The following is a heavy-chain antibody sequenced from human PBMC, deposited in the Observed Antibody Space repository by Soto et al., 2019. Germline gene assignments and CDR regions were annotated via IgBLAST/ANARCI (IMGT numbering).Heavy chain of an antibody. D-gene: IGHD7-27*01. Sequence: QVQLVQSGAEVKKPGSSVKVSCEASGGTFSGHAISWVRQAPGQGPEWMGGLIPLFGTTQHAQNFQDRLTITADKSTSTAYMELTSLRFEDTAIYYWARGLNWGYQFDPWGQGSLVTVSS. J-gene: IGHJ5*02. V-gene: IGHV1-69*06. CDR3: ARGLNWGYQFDP. CDR2: LIPLFGTT. CDR1: GGTFSGHA.